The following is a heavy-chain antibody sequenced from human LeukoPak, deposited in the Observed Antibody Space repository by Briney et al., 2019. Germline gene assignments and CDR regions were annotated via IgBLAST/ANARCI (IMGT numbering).Heavy chain of an antibody. J-gene: IGHJ4*02. CDR3: ARGYSFRIDY. CDR1: GVTLSSYG. Sequence: GGSLRLSCAASGVTLSSYGLHWVRQAPGKGLEWVAVMSHDGNKKYYTDSVKGRFTISRDNSKNTMYMEMNSLRDEDTAVYYCARGYSFRIDYWGQGTLVTVSS. CDR2: MSHDGNKK. V-gene: IGHV3-30*04. D-gene: IGHD3-16*01.